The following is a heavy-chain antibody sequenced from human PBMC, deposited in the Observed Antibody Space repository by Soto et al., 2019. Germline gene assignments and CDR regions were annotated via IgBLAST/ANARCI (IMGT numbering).Heavy chain of an antibody. CDR2: ISSSSSYI. D-gene: IGHD1-26*01. J-gene: IGHJ6*03. CDR3: ARVSRVNPHSTVAYYYYYMDV. Sequence: GGSLRLSCAASGFTFSSYSMNWVRQAPGKGLEWVSSISSSSSYIYYADSVKGRFTISRDNAKNSLYLQMNSLRAEDTAVYYCARVSRVNPHSTVAYYYYYMDVWGKGTTVTVSS. V-gene: IGHV3-21*01. CDR1: GFTFSSYS.